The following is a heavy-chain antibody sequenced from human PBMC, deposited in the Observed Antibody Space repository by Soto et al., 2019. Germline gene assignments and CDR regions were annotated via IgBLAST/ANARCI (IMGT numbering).Heavy chain of an antibody. V-gene: IGHV1-18*01. CDR1: GYTFTSYG. CDR3: ATAIADDAFDI. CDR2: ISAYNGNT. D-gene: IGHD2-2*01. J-gene: IGHJ3*02. Sequence: ASVKVSCKASGYTFTSYGISWVRQAPGQGLEWMGWISAYNGNTNYSQKFQGRVTITRDTSASTAYMELSSLRSEDTAVYYCATAIADDAFDIWGRGTMVTVSS.